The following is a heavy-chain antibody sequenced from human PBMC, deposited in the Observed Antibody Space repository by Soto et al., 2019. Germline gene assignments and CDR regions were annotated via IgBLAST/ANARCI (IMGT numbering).Heavy chain of an antibody. V-gene: IGHV4-59*08. D-gene: IGHD3-9*01. CDR1: GGSISSYY. CDR2: IYYSGST. J-gene: IGHJ3*02. CDR3: ARHQRHADILTGYPPLAAFDI. Sequence: SETLSLTCTVSGGSISSYYWSWIRQPPGKGLEWIGYIYYSGSTNYNPSLKSRVTISVDTSKNQFSLKLSSVTAADTAVYYCARHQRHADILTGYPPLAAFDIWGQGTMVTVSS.